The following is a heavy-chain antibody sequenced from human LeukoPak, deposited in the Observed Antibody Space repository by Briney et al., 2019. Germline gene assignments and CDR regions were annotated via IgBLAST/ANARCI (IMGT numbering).Heavy chain of an antibody. CDR3: ARGGYSSGWYLDY. D-gene: IGHD6-19*01. J-gene: IGHJ4*02. CDR1: GGSISTYY. V-gene: IGHV4-59*01. Sequence: SETLSLTCTVSGGSISTYYWNWIRQPPGKGLEWIGYIYYSGSTNYNPSLKSRVTISVDTSKNQFSLKLSSVTAADTAVYYCARGGYSSGWYLDYWGQGTLVTVSS. CDR2: IYYSGST.